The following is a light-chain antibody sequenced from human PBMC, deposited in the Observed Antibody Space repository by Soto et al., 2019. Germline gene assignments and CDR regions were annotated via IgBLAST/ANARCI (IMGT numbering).Light chain of an antibody. CDR1: QSISSY. Sequence: DIQMTQSPSSLSASVGDRVTIPCRSSQSISSYLNWYQQKPGKAPNLLIYAASTLQSGVPSRFSGSGSGTDFTLTISSLQPEDFATYYCQQYDNLPLTFGGGTKVDIK. CDR3: QQYDNLPLT. V-gene: IGKV1-39*01. CDR2: AAS. J-gene: IGKJ4*01.